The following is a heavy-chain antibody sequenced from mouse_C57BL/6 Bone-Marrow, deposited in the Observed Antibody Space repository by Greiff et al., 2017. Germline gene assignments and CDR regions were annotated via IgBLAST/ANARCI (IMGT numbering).Heavy chain of an antibody. Sequence: QVQLQQPGAELVRPGSSVKLSCKASGYTFTSYWMDWVKQRPGQGLEWIGNIYPSDSETHYNQKFKDKATLTVDKSSSTAYMQLSSLTSEDSAVYYWASGITTVVASADYWGQGTTLTVSA. D-gene: IGHD1-1*01. CDR2: IYPSDSET. V-gene: IGHV1-61*01. J-gene: IGHJ2*01. CDR1: GYTFTSYW. CDR3: ASGITTVVASADY.